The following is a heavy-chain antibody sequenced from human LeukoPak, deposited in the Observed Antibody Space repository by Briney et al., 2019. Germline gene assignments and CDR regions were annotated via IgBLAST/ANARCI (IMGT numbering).Heavy chain of an antibody. D-gene: IGHD3-22*01. CDR3: ARDRYYYDSSGYFIFDY. CDR1: GFTVSSNY. J-gene: IGHJ4*02. Sequence: TGGSLRLSCAASGFTVSSNYMSWVRQAPGKGLEWVSVIYSGGSTYYADSVKGRFTIPRDNSKNTLYLQMNSLRAEDTAVYYCARDRYYYDSSGYFIFDYWGQGTLVTVSS. V-gene: IGHV3-53*01. CDR2: IYSGGST.